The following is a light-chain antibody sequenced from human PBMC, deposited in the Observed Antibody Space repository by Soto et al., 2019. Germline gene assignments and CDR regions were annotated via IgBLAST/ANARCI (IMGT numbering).Light chain of an antibody. CDR3: SSFSSITREV. CDR2: EVS. J-gene: IGLJ2*01. Sequence: QSVLTQPASVSGSPGQSITISCTGTSSDVGGYSYVSWYQQHPGKTPKLMIYEVSNRPSGVSHRFSGSKSGNTASLTISGLQTEGEADYYCSSFSSITREVFGGGTQLTVL. V-gene: IGLV2-14*01. CDR1: SSDVGGYSY.